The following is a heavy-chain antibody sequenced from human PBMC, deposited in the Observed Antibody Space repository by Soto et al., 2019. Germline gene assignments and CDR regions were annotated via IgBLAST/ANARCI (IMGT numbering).Heavy chain of an antibody. CDR3: AKVVVATHDAFDI. J-gene: IGHJ3*02. CDR2: IIPIFGTA. Sequence: SVKVCCTASGGTLSSYAISWARQAPGQGLEWMGGIIPIFGTANYAQKFQGRVTITADESTSTAYMELSSLRSEDTAVYYCAKVVVATHDAFDIWGQGTMVTVSS. V-gene: IGHV1-69*13. D-gene: IGHD2-15*01. CDR1: GGTLSSYA.